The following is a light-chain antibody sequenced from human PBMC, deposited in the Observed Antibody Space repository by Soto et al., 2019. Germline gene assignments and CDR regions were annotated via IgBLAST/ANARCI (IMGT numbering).Light chain of an antibody. CDR3: QQRSNWLT. CDR2: DAS. V-gene: IGKV3-11*01. Sequence: EIVLTQSPATLSLSPGERATLSCRASQSVSSYLAWYQQKPGQAPRLLIYDASNRATGIPARFSGRGSGTDFTLTISSLEPEDFAVYYCQQRSNWLTFGPGTKVDIK. J-gene: IGKJ3*01. CDR1: QSVSSY.